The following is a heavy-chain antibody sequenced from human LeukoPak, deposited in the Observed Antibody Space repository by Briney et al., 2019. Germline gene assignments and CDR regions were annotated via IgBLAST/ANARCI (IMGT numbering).Heavy chain of an antibody. CDR3: ARSGAYDSGSYLSY. Sequence: ASVKVSCKASGYTFTGYYMHWVRQAPGQGLEWMGWINPNSGGTNYAQKFQGRVTMTRDTSISTAYMELGSLRSDDTAVYYCARSGAYDSGSYLSYWGQGTLVTVSS. D-gene: IGHD3-10*01. CDR1: GYTFTGYY. CDR2: INPNSGGT. J-gene: IGHJ4*02. V-gene: IGHV1-2*02.